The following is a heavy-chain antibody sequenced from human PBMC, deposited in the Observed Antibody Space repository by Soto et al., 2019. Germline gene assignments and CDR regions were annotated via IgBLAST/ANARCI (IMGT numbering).Heavy chain of an antibody. J-gene: IGHJ4*02. CDR1: GYAFSFG. V-gene: IGHV1-18*01. CDR2: ISASAGTT. CDR3: AAYYFGSGSYYRFDN. Sequence: VQSGGEVKKPGASVRVSCKASGYAFSFGFSSVRQAPGQGLEWMGWISASAGTTNSAPRFRGRITLTTDTSPKTAYMDLLSLTSDDTAVYFCAAYYFGSGSYYRFDNWGQGTLVTVSS. D-gene: IGHD3-10*01.